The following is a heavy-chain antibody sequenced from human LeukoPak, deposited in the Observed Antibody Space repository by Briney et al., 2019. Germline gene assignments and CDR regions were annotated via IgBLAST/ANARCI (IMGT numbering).Heavy chain of an antibody. J-gene: IGHJ4*02. CDR3: ARGRPHGNDY. CDR2: IASDGSST. V-gene: IGHV3-74*01. Sequence: GGSLRLSSAASGFTFSSYWMNWVRQAPGKGLVWVSRIASDGSSTTYADSVKGRFSISRDNAKNTLYLQMNSLRVEDTAVYYCARGRPHGNDYWGQGTLVTVSS. CDR1: GFTFSSYW. D-gene: IGHD4-23*01.